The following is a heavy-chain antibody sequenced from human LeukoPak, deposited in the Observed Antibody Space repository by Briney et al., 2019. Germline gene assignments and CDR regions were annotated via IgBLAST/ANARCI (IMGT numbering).Heavy chain of an antibody. V-gene: IGHV4-59*01. CDR2: MYYSGST. CDR3: ARGASIAVAGEGAFDI. J-gene: IGHJ3*02. D-gene: IGHD6-19*01. Sequence: SETLSLTCTVSGGSISSYYWGWIRQPPGKGLEWIGYMYYSGSTNYNPSLKSRVTISVDTSKNQFSLKLSSVTAADTAVYYCARGASIAVAGEGAFDIWGQGTMVTVSS. CDR1: GGSISSYY.